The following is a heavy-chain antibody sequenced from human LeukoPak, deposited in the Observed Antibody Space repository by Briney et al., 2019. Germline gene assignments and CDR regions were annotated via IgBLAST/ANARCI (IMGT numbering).Heavy chain of an antibody. CDR1: GYTFTGYY. V-gene: IGHV1-2*06. CDR2: INPNSGGT. D-gene: IGHD3-22*01. CDR3: ARDADYYDSSGYYYGENAFDI. Sequence: ASVKVSCKASGYTFTGYYMHWVRQAPGQGLEWMGRINPNSGGTNYAQKFQGRVTMTRDTSISTAYMELSRLRSDDTAVYYCARDADYYDSSGYYYGENAFDIWGQGTMVTVSS. J-gene: IGHJ3*02.